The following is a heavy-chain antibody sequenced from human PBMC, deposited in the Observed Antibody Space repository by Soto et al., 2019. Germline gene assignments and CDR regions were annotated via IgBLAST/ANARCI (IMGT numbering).Heavy chain of an antibody. Sequence: GGSLRLSCAASGFTFSSYGMHWVRQAPGKGLEWVAVISYDGSNKYYADSVKGRFTIARDNSKNTLYLQMNSLRAEDTAVYYCATAGAGLSVDYWGQGTLVTVSS. V-gene: IGHV3-30*03. D-gene: IGHD6-19*01. CDR1: GFTFSSYG. CDR3: ATAGAGLSVDY. CDR2: ISYDGSNK. J-gene: IGHJ4*02.